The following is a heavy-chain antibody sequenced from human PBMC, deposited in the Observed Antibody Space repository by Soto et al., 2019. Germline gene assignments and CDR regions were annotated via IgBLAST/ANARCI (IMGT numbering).Heavy chain of an antibody. CDR2: ISAYNGNT. V-gene: IGHV1-18*01. CDR3: ARDFSRGGYFDY. Sequence: ASVKFSCKASGYTFTSYGISWVRQAPGQGLEWMGWISAYNGNTNYAQKLQGRVTITRDTSASTAYMELSSLRSEDTAVYYCARDFSRGGYFDYWGQGTLVTVSS. D-gene: IGHD3-10*01. CDR1: GYTFTSYG. J-gene: IGHJ4*02.